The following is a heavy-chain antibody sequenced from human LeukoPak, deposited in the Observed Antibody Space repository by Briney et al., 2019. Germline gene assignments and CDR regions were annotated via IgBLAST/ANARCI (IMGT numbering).Heavy chain of an antibody. CDR2: INQSGIT. CDR1: GGSFSGSY. D-gene: IGHD2-2*01. Sequence: SETLSLTCAVYGGSFSGSYWSWFRQPPGKGLEWIGEINQSGITNYNPSLTSRVSISVDTSKNQFSLRLSSVTAADTAVYFCARGRTAAIWGQGALVTVSS. V-gene: IGHV4-34*01. J-gene: IGHJ4*02. CDR3: ARGRTAAI.